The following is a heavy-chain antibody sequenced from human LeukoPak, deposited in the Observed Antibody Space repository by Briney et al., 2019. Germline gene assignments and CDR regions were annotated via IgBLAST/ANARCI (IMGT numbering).Heavy chain of an antibody. Sequence: GGSLRLSCAASGFTFSSYGIHWVRQAPGKGLDWVAFIRNDGSDKYYGDSVKGRSTISRDNSKNTVYLQMNSLRSEDTSVYFCAKVATETAMVTGGFDYWGQGTLVTVSS. CDR2: IRNDGSDK. CDR3: AKVATETAMVTGGFDY. J-gene: IGHJ4*02. V-gene: IGHV3-30*02. D-gene: IGHD5-18*01. CDR1: GFTFSSYG.